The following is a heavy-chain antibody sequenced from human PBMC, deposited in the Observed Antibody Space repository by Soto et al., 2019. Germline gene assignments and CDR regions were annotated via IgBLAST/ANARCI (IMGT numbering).Heavy chain of an antibody. CDR3: ARGNSKKLLLGYSYGRDV. Sequence: QVQLVQSGAEVKKPGSSVKVSCKASGGTFSSYAISWVRQAPGQGLEWMGGIIPIFGTANYAQKFQGRVTITADESTSTAYMELSSLRSEDTAVYYCARGNSKKLLLGYSYGRDVWGQGTTVTVSS. D-gene: IGHD4-4*01. CDR1: GGTFSSYA. CDR2: IIPIFGTA. J-gene: IGHJ6*02. V-gene: IGHV1-69*01.